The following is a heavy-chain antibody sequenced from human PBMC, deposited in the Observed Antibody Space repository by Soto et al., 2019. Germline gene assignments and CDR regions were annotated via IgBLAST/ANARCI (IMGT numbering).Heavy chain of an antibody. D-gene: IGHD3-9*01. CDR3: AKDPLTSRYFDWLTNFDY. J-gene: IGHJ4*02. V-gene: IGHV3-23*01. Sequence: EVQLLESGGGLVKPGGSLRLSCAASGFTFSSYAMSWVRQAPGKGLEWVSAISGSGGSTYYADSVKGRFTISRDNCKNTLSLQMNSLRAEDTAVYYWAKDPLTSRYFDWLTNFDYWGQGTLVTVSS. CDR2: ISGSGGST. CDR1: GFTFSSYA.